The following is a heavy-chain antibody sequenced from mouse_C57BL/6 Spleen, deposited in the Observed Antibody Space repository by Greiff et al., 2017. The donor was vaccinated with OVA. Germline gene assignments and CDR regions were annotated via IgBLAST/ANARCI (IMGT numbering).Heavy chain of an antibody. Sequence: QVQLQQPGAELVKPGASVKVSCKASGYTFTSYWMHWVKQRPGQGLEWIGRIHPSDSDTNYNQKFKGKATLTVDKSSSTAYMQLSSLTSEDSAVYYCAMDSSGYVQFAYWGQGTLVTVSA. CDR3: AMDSSGYVQFAY. V-gene: IGHV1-74*01. CDR2: IHPSDSDT. J-gene: IGHJ3*01. CDR1: GYTFTSYW. D-gene: IGHD3-2*02.